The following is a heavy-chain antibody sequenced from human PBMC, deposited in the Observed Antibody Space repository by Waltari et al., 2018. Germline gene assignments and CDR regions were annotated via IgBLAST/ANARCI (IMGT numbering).Heavy chain of an antibody. J-gene: IGHJ6*02. CDR1: GGTFSSYA. V-gene: IGHV1-69*05. CDR3: ARGGDYANDFYYYYYGMDV. D-gene: IGHD4-17*01. Sequence: QVQLVQSGAEVKKPGSSVKVSCKASGGTFSSYAIRWGRQAPGQRLECMGGIIPIFGTANYAQKFQGRVTITTDESTSTAYMELSSLRSEDTAVYYCARGGDYANDFYYYYYGMDVWGQGTTVTVSS. CDR2: IIPIFGTA.